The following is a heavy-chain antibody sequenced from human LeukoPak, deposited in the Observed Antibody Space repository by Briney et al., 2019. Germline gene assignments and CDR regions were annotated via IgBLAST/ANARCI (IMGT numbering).Heavy chain of an antibody. J-gene: IGHJ4*02. CDR2: IYPGDSDT. Sequence: GESLKISCKGSGYSFTSYWIGGVRQMPGKGLEWMGIIYPGDSDTRYSPSFQGLVTLSADKSISTAYLQWSSLKASDTAMYYCARLVFAAATISPFDYWGQGTLVTVSS. CDR3: ARLVFAAATISPFDY. D-gene: IGHD6-13*01. CDR1: GYSFTSYW. V-gene: IGHV5-51*01.